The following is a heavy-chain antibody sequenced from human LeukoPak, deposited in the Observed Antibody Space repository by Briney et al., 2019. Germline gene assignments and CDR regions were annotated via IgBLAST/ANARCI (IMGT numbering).Heavy chain of an antibody. Sequence: PSETLSLTCTVSGGSLSSGSSYWSWIRQHPGKGLEWIGYIFYTGSTYYNPSLNSRINISVVTSKNQFSLQLSSVTVADTAVYYCARVGIISEPTATFYFDYWGQGTLVTVSS. J-gene: IGHJ4*02. V-gene: IGHV4-31*03. CDR1: GGSLSSGSSY. CDR2: IFYTGST. D-gene: IGHD1-1*01. CDR3: ARVGIISEPTATFYFDY.